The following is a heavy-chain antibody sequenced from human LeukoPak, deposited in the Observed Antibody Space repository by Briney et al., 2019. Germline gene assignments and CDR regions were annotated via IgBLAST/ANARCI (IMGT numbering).Heavy chain of an antibody. J-gene: IGHJ4*02. CDR1: GYTFTSYG. V-gene: IGHV1-18*01. Sequence: ASVKVSCKASGYTFTSYGISWVRQAPGQGLEWMGWISAYNGNTNYAQKLQGRVTMTTDTSTSTAYMELRSLRSDDTAVYYCARDPVLLWFGEYVPFDYWGQGTLVTVSS. CDR3: ARDPVLLWFGEYVPFDY. D-gene: IGHD3-10*01. CDR2: ISAYNGNT.